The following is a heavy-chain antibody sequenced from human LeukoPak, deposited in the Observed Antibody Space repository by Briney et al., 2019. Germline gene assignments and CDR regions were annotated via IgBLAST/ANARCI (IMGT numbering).Heavy chain of an antibody. CDR1: GFSLSTSGMC. D-gene: IGHD6-13*01. CDR3: AHELGYYYYMDV. Sequence: SGPALVKPTQTLTLTCTFSGFSLSTSGMCVSWIRQPPGKALEWLARIDWDDDKYYRTSLKTRLTISKDTSKNQVVLTMTNMDPVDTATYYCAHELGYYYYMDVWGKGTTVTVSS. J-gene: IGHJ6*03. CDR2: IDWDDDK. V-gene: IGHV2-70*11.